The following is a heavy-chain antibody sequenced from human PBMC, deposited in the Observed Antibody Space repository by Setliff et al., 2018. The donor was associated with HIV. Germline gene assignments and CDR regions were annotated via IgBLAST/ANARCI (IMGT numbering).Heavy chain of an antibody. V-gene: IGHV3-21*01. CDR2: ISSSSSYI. J-gene: IGHJ4*02. CDR3: ARDIGGYSSL. D-gene: IGHD6-19*01. Sequence: GGSLRLSCAASGFTFSSYSMNWVRQAPGKGLEWVSSISSSSSYIYYADSVKGRFTISRDNAKNMLYLQMNGLRAEDTAVYYCARDIGGYSSLWGQGTLVTVSS. CDR1: GFTFSSYS.